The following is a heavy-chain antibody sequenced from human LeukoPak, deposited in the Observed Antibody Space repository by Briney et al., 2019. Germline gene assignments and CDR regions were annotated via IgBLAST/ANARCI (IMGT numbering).Heavy chain of an antibody. CDR3: ARDRIAVTNYYYYYGMDV. D-gene: IGHD6-19*01. CDR1: GFTFSSYA. J-gene: IGHJ6*02. V-gene: IGHV3-30*04. Sequence: GGSLRLSCAASGFTFSSYAMHWVRQAPGKGLEWVAVISYDGSNKYYADSVKGRFTISRDNSKNTLYLQMNSLRAEDTAVYYCARDRIAVTNYYYYYGMDVWGQGTTVTVSS. CDR2: ISYDGSNK.